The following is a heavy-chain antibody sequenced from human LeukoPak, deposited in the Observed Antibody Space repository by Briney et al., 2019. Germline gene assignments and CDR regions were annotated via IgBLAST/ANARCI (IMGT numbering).Heavy chain of an antibody. CDR2: IRGNGENI. V-gene: IGHV3-21*01. CDR3: ARGPASTVRVVRQYFFED. CDR1: GFTLFTYS. D-gene: IGHD3-10*01. Sequence: GGSLRDLRAAFGFTLFTYSVHWVRQAPGKGLEWVSSIRGNGENINYADSLKGRFSISRDNARNSLYLLLTSLLGEDTAVYYCARGPASTVRVVRQYFFEDWGRGTLVTVSS. J-gene: IGHJ4*02.